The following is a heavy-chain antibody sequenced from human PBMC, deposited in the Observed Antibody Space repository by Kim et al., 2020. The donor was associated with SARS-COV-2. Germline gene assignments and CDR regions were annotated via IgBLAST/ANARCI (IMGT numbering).Heavy chain of an antibody. CDR3: ARGLPASSGYLDY. J-gene: IGHJ4*02. Sequence: GGSLRLSCAASGFTFSNFGMHWVRQAPGKGLEWVALIWFDGSNKYYADSVKGRFTISRDNSKSTLYLQMNSLRAEDSAVYYCARGLPASSGYLDYWGQGTLVTVSS. V-gene: IGHV3-33*01. CDR1: GFTFSNFG. D-gene: IGHD3-22*01. CDR2: IWFDGSNK.